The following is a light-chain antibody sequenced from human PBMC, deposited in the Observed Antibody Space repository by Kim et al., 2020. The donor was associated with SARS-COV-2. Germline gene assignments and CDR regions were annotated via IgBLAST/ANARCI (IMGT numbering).Light chain of an antibody. CDR1: QSLVYSDGYTY. J-gene: IGKJ4*01. CDR2: KVF. CDR3: MHGTHGPPWLT. Sequence: SISCKSSQSLVYSDGYTYLSWFQQRPGQSPRRLIYKVFKRESGVPDRFSGSGSGTDFTLRISRVEAEDVATYYCMHGTHGPPWLTFGGGTKVDIK. V-gene: IGKV2-30*01.